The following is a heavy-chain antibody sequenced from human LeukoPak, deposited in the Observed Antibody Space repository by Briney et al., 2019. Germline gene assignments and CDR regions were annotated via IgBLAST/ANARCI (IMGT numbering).Heavy chain of an antibody. CDR3: TSLAKPFAH. V-gene: IGHV3-74*01. J-gene: IGHJ4*02. D-gene: IGHD1-14*01. Sequence: GGSLRLSCAASGFTFSTYWMHWVRQAPGKGLVWVSGINGGGSVTNYADSVKGRFTISRDNAKNTVYLQMNSLRVEDTAVYYCTSLAKPFAHWGQGTLVTVSS. CDR1: GFTFSTYW. CDR2: INGGGSVT.